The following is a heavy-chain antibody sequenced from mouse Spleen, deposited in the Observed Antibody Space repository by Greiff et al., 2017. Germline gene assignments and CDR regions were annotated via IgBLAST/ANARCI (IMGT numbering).Heavy chain of an antibody. CDR2: ISSGGGNT. CDR3: ARQVLRHYFDY. D-gene: IGHD1-2*01. Sequence: VKLVESGGGLVKLGGSLKLSCAASGFTFSSYAMSWVRQTPEKRLEWVATISSGGGNTYYPDSVKGRFTISRDNAKNTLYLQMSSLKSEDTAMYYCARQVLRHYFDYWGQGTTLTVSS. J-gene: IGHJ2*01. CDR1: GFTFSSYA. V-gene: IGHV5-9*04.